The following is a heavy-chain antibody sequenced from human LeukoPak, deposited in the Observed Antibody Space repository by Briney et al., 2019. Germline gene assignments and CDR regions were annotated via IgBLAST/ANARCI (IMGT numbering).Heavy chain of an antibody. CDR1: GYSISSGYY. D-gene: IGHD2-8*02. V-gene: IGHV4-38-2*01. Sequence: SETLSLTCAVSGYSISSGYYWGWIRQPPGKGLEWIGSIYHSGSTYYNPSLKSRVTISVDTSKNQFSLKLSSVTAADTAVYYCARARPGGGADYWGQGTLVTVSS. CDR3: ARARPGGGADY. J-gene: IGHJ4*02. CDR2: IYHSGST.